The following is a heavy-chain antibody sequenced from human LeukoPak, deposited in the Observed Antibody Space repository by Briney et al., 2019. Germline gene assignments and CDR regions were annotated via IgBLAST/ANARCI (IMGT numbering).Heavy chain of an antibody. Sequence: PGGSLRLSCAASGFTFSSYGMSWVRQAPGKGLEWVSAISGSGGSTYYADSVKGRFTISRDNSKNTLYLQMNSLRAEDTAVYYCAIGGGSSGYYPDAFDIWGQGTMVTVSS. CDR3: AIGGGSSGYYPDAFDI. J-gene: IGHJ3*02. D-gene: IGHD3-22*01. CDR2: ISGSGGST. CDR1: GFTFSSYG. V-gene: IGHV3-23*01.